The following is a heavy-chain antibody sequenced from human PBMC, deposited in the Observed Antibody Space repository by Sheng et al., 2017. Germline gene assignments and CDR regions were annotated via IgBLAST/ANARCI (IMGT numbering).Heavy chain of an antibody. Sequence: QLQLQESGPGLVKPSETLSLTCTVSGGSISSSSYYWGWIRQPPGKGLEWIGSIYYSGSTYYNPSLKSRVTISVDTSKNQFSLKLSSVTAADTAVYYCARDSGDTGADYWGQGTLVHRLL. V-gene: IGHV4-39*07. CDR3: ARDSGDTGADY. CDR1: GGSISSSSYY. D-gene: IGHD3-10*01. CDR2: IYYSGST. J-gene: IGHJ4*02.